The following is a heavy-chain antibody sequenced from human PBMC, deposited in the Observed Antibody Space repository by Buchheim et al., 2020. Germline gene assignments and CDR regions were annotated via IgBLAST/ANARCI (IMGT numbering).Heavy chain of an antibody. Sequence: QVQLQESGPGLVKPSQTLSLTCTVSGGSISSGGYYWNWIRLVPGKGLQWIGHTYNSGTTYYNPSLQGRVTISVDTSKNQFFLKLSSVTAADTAVYYCARGMIQLWSVRQDYWGQGTL. J-gene: IGHJ4*02. CDR1: GGSISSGGYY. CDR3: ARGMIQLWSVRQDY. CDR2: TYNSGTT. D-gene: IGHD5-18*01. V-gene: IGHV4-31*03.